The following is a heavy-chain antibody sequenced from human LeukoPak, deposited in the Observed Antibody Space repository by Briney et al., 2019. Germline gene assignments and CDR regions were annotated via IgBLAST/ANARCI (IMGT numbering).Heavy chain of an antibody. V-gene: IGHV3-23*01. Sequence: RGSLRLSCAASGFTFSNYAMSWVRQAPGKGLEWVSAISGSGGNTFYADSVKGRFTISRDNSKNTLYLQMNSLRAEDTAVYYCAKNGRANDYYYYYMNVWGKGTTVTVSS. CDR1: GFTFSNYA. CDR3: AKNGRANDYYYYYMNV. J-gene: IGHJ6*03. CDR2: ISGSGGNT. D-gene: IGHD2-8*01.